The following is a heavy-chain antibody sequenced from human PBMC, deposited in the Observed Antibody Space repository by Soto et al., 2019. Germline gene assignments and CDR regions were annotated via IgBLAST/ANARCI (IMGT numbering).Heavy chain of an antibody. V-gene: IGHV1-18*01. Sequence: QVQLVQSGAEVKKPGASVKVSCKASGYTFTSYGISWVRQAPGQGLEWMGWISAYNGNTNYAQKLQGRVTMTTDTSTSTAYMELRSLRSDDTAVYYCARDSSPVFGDAVGWYFDLWGRGTLVTVSS. CDR1: GYTFTSYG. CDR3: ARDSSPVFGDAVGWYFDL. J-gene: IGHJ2*01. CDR2: ISAYNGNT. D-gene: IGHD4-17*01.